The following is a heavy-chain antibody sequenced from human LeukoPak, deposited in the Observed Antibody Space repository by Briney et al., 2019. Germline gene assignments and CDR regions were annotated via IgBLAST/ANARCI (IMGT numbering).Heavy chain of an antibody. Sequence: PGGSLRLSCAASGFTFSSYGMHWVRQAPGKGLEWVAVISYDGSNKYYADSVKGRFTISRDNSKNTLYLQMNSLRAEDTAVYYCARSRVCSSTSCYEFDYWGQGTLVTVSS. J-gene: IGHJ4*02. V-gene: IGHV3-30*19. CDR1: GFTFSSYG. CDR2: ISYDGSNK. CDR3: ARSRVCSSTSCYEFDY. D-gene: IGHD2-2*01.